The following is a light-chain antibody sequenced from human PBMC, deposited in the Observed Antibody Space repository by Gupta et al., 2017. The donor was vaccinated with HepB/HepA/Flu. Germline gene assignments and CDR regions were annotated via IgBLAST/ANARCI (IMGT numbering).Light chain of an antibody. CDR1: QDISNY. J-gene: IGKJ2*01. CDR2: DAS. V-gene: IGKV1-33*01. Sequence: DIQMTQSPSSLSASIGDSLTITCQASQDISNYLNWSQQKPGKSPKFLIYDASNLETGVPSRFSGSGSGTDFTFTISSLQPENIATFYCQQEDNIPATFGLGTKMEIK. CDR3: QQEDNIPAT.